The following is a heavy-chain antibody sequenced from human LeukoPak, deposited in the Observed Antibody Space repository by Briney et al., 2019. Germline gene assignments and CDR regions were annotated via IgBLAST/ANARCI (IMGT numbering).Heavy chain of an antibody. V-gene: IGHV4-34*01. Sequence: PSETLSLTCAVYGGSFSGYYWSWIRQPPGKGLEWIGEINHSGSTNCNPSLKSRVTISVDTSKNQFSLKLSSVTAADTAVYYCARARGYSSSWYDYWGQGTPVTVSS. J-gene: IGHJ4*02. CDR2: INHSGST. CDR1: GGSFSGYY. D-gene: IGHD6-13*01. CDR3: ARARGYSSSWYDY.